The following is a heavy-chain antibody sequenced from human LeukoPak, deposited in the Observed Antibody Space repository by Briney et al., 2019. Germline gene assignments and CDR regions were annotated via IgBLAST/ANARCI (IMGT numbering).Heavy chain of an antibody. D-gene: IGHD3-10*01. J-gene: IGHJ5*02. Sequence: SVKVSCKASGGTFSSYAISWVRQAPGQGLEWMGGIIPIFGTANYAQKFQGRVTITADKSTSTAYMELSSLRSEDTAVYYCARDRYYYGSGSQTNWFDPWGQGTLVTVSS. V-gene: IGHV1-69*06. CDR3: ARDRYYYGSGSQTNWFDP. CDR1: GGTFSSYA. CDR2: IIPIFGTA.